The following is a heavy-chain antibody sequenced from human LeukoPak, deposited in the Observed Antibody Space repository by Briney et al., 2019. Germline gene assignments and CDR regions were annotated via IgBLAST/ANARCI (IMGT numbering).Heavy chain of an antibody. Sequence: GGSLRLSCAASGFTFSNSWMNWVRQDPGKGLEWVGRIKSKTEGGTTDYAAPVKGRFTISRDDSKNTLYVQMNSLKTEDTAAYYCTTLNGARGTTFMDVWGKGTTVTVSS. CDR3: TTLNGARGTTFMDV. D-gene: IGHD1-7*01. J-gene: IGHJ6*03. CDR1: GFTFSNSW. V-gene: IGHV3-15*01. CDR2: IKSKTEGGTT.